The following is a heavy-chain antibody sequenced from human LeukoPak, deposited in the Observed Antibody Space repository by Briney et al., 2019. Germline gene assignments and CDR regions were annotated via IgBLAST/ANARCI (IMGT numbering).Heavy chain of an antibody. CDR1: GFTFSSYA. CDR3: AKAPPRGSYCSSPSCLRGFDY. Sequence: GGSLRVSCAASGFTFSSYAMSWVRQAPGNGLEWVSAISGSGGSTYYADSVKGRFTISRDNSKNTLYLQMNSLRAEDTAVYYCAKAPPRGSYCSSPSCLRGFDYWGQGTLVTVSS. D-gene: IGHD2-2*01. CDR2: ISGSGGST. V-gene: IGHV3-23*01. J-gene: IGHJ4*02.